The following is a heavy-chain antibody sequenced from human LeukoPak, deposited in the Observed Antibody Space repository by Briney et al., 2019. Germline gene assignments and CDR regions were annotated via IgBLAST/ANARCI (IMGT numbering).Heavy chain of an antibody. D-gene: IGHD2-21*01. CDR3: AGGPTYSSRAYFDY. V-gene: IGHV4-59*12. CDR1: GGSISSYY. J-gene: IGHJ4*02. CDR2: IYYSGST. Sequence: PSETLSLTCTVSGGSISSYYWSWIRQPPGKGLEWIGYIYYSGSTNYNPSLKSRVTMSVDTSKNQFSLNLSSVTAADTAVYYCAGGPTYSSRAYFDYWGQRTLVTVSS.